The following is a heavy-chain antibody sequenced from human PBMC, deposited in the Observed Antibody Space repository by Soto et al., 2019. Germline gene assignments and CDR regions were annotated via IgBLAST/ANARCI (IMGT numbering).Heavy chain of an antibody. CDR2: ISAYNGNT. J-gene: IGHJ4*02. Sequence: ASVKVSCKASGYTFTSYGISWVRPAPGQGLEWMGWISAYNGNTNYADSVKGRFTISRDSSKNTVSLEMTSLRAEDTAVYYCAKGGRQWLVTSDFNYWGQGALVTVSS. V-gene: IGHV1-18*01. CDR3: AKGGRQWLVTSDFNY. CDR1: GYTFTSYG. D-gene: IGHD6-19*01.